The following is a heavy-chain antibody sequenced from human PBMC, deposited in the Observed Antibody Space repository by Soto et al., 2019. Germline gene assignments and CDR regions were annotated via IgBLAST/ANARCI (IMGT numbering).Heavy chain of an antibody. D-gene: IGHD3-9*01. V-gene: IGHV1-18*01. CDR2: ISAYNGNT. J-gene: IGHJ4*02. Sequence: ASVKVSCKASGYTFTSYGISWVRQAPGQGLEWMGWISAYNGNTNYAQKLQGRVTMTTDTSTSTAYMELRSLRSDDTAVYYCAREGSSYYDILTGYYTLPFDYWGQGTLVTV. CDR3: AREGSSYYDILTGYYTLPFDY. CDR1: GYTFTSYG.